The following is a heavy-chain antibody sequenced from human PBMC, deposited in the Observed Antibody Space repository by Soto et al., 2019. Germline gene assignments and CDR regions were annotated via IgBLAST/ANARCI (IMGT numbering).Heavy chain of an antibody. Sequence: ASVKVSCKASGYTFTGYYMHWVRQAPAQGLEWMGWINPNSGGTNYAQKFQGWVTMTRDTSISTAYMELSRLRSDDTAVYYCARAGDSGYDYNPYYYYGMDVWGQGTTVTVSS. CDR1: GYTFTGYY. V-gene: IGHV1-2*04. J-gene: IGHJ6*02. CDR3: ARAGDSGYDYNPYYYYGMDV. D-gene: IGHD5-12*01. CDR2: INPNSGGT.